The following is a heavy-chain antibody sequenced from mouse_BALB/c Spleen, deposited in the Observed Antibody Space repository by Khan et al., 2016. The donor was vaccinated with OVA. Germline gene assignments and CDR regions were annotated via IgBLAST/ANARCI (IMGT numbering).Heavy chain of an antibody. V-gene: IGHV2-6-4*01. Sequence: QVQLQQSGPGLVAPSQSLSSTCTVSGFSLSRYNIHWVRQPPGKGLEWLGVIWGGGGTDYNSTLKSRLSISKDNSKSQVFLKMNSLQTDVTAMYYGARAYYRYDGYYAMDYWGQGTSVTVSS. CDR3: ARAYYRYDGYYAMDY. CDR2: IWGGGGT. CDR1: GFSLSRYN. D-gene: IGHD2-14*01. J-gene: IGHJ4*01.